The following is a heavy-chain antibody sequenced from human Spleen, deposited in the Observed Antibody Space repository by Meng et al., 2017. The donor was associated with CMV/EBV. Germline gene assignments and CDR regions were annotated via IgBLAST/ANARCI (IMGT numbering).Heavy chain of an antibody. Sequence: GESLKISCVASGFTFDDYGMGWVRQPPGKGLEWVSGIRWNGETTGYADSVKGRFTISRDNAKNSLYLQMNSLRVDDTALYYCAKDISSSPLGPIDYWGQGTLVTVSS. J-gene: IGHJ4*02. CDR1: GFTFDDYG. V-gene: IGHV3-20*04. CDR3: AKDISSSPLGPIDY. CDR2: IRWNGETT. D-gene: IGHD6-6*01.